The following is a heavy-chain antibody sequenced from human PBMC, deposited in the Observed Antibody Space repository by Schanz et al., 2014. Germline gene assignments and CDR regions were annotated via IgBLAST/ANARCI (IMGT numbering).Heavy chain of an antibody. J-gene: IGHJ6*02. V-gene: IGHV1-69*04. CDR2: IIPVLAIA. CDR1: GYTFTSYD. D-gene: IGHD5-18*01. Sequence: QVQLVQSGAEVKKPGSSVKVSCTASGYTFTSYDINWVRQAPGQGLEWMGRIIPVLAIADYAQKFQGRVTITADKSTSTASMELSSLRSEDTAVYYCARGPSQGYSYGHNIGAYYYGMDVWGQGTTVTVSS. CDR3: ARGPSQGYSYGHNIGAYYYGMDV.